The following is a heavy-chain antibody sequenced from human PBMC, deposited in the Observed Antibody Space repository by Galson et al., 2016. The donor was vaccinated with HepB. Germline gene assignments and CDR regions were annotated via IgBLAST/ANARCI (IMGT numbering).Heavy chain of an antibody. CDR2: VNAANGNT. D-gene: IGHD3-16*02. CDR1: GYTFSSHA. Sequence: SVKVSCKASGYTFSSHAIHWVRQAPGQRLEWMGWVNAANGNTDYSQSFQGRVTITRDTSASTAYMELSSLRSEDTAVYYCARDGRWLYHYYSYYYMDVWGKGTTVTVSS. CDR3: ARDGRWLYHYYSYYYMDV. V-gene: IGHV1-3*01. J-gene: IGHJ6*03.